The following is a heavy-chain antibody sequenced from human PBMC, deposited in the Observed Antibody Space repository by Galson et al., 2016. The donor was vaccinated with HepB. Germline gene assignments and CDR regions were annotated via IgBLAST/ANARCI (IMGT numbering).Heavy chain of an antibody. CDR3: AREIISGDFDI. CDR1: GGSVTGSNW. CDR2: IFHSGST. V-gene: IGHV4-4*02. Sequence: SETLSLTCGVSGGSVTGSNWWSWVRQPPGKGLEWIGEIFHSGSTNYSPALKSRLTISVDKSKNQFSLKLTSVTAADTAVYFCAREIISGDFDIWGQGAMVTVSA. D-gene: IGHD4-17*01. J-gene: IGHJ3*02.